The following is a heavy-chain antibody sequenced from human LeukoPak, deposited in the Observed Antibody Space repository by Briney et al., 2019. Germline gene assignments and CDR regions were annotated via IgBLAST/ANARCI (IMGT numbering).Heavy chain of an antibody. CDR3: ARDVFPYGAVHDY. V-gene: IGHV7-4-1*02. D-gene: IGHD4/OR15-4a*01. CDR2: INTNTGNP. Sequence: ASVKVSCKASGYTFTSYAMNWVRQAPGQGLEWMGWINTNTGNPTYAQGFTGRFVFSLDTSVSTTYLQISSLKAEDTAVYYCARDVFPYGAVHDYWGRGTLVTVSS. J-gene: IGHJ4*02. CDR1: GYTFTSYA.